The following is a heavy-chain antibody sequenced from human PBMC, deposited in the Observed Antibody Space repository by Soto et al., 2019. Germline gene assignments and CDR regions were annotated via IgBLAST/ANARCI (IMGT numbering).Heavy chain of an antibody. CDR2: IKSKTDGGTT. CDR3: TTDRPYYDFWSGDYYYYGMDV. J-gene: IGHJ6*02. Sequence: PGGSLRLSCAASGFTFSNAWMNWVRQAPGKGLEWFGRIKSKTDGGTTDYAAPVKGRFTISRDDSKNTLYLQMNSLKTEDTAVYYCTTDRPYYDFWSGDYYYYGMDVWGQGTTVTVSS. V-gene: IGHV3-15*07. D-gene: IGHD3-3*01. CDR1: GFTFSNAW.